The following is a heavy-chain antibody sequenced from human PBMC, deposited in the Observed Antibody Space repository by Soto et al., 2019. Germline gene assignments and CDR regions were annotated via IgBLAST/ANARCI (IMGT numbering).Heavy chain of an antibody. CDR2: INPNSGGT. V-gene: IGHV1-2*02. CDR3: ARESSSGQP. CDR1: GYTFTGYY. D-gene: IGHD6-19*01. Sequence: ASVKVSCKASGYTFTGYYMHWVRQAPGQGLEWMGWINPNSGGTNYAQKFQGRVTMTRDTSKNQFSLKLSSVTAADTAVYYCARESSSGQPWGQGTLVTVSS. J-gene: IGHJ5*02.